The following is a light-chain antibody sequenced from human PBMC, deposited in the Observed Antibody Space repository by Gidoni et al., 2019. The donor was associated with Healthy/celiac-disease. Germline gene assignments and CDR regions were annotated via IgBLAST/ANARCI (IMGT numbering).Light chain of an antibody. J-gene: IGKJ1*01. CDR1: QSVSSIY. V-gene: IGKV3-20*01. CDR3: QQYGSSPPT. CDR2: GAS. Sequence: EIVLTQSPGTLSLSPGERATLSCRASQSVSSIYLAWYQQKPGQAPSLLIYGASSRATGIPDRFSGSGSGTDFTLTISRLEPEDFAVYYCQQYGSSPPTFGQGTKVEIK.